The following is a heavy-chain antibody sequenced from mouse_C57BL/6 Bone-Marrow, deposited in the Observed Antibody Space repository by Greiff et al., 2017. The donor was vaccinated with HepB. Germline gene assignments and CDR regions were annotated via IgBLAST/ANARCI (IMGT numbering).Heavy chain of an antibody. CDR1: GFTFSNYW. Sequence: EVKLVESGGGLVQPGGSMKLSCVASGFTFSNYWMNWVRQSPEKGLEWVAQIRLKSDNYATHYAESVKGRLTIYRDESKSSVYLQMNNLRAEDTGIYYCTCDGSSYGDYWGQGTTLTVSS. D-gene: IGHD1-1*01. CDR2: IRLKSDNYAT. CDR3: TCDGSSYGDY. J-gene: IGHJ2*01. V-gene: IGHV6-3*01.